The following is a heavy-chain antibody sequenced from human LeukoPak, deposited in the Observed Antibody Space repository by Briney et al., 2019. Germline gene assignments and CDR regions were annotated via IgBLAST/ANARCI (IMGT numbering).Heavy chain of an antibody. CDR3: ARDGSGWPNYYYYYGMDV. J-gene: IGHJ6*02. Sequence: PSETLSLTCTVSGGSISSYYWSWIRQPAGKGLERIGRIYTSGSTNYNPSLKSRVTMSVDTSKNQFSLKLSSVTAADTAVYYCARDGSGWPNYYYYYGMDVWGQGTTVTVSS. CDR1: GGSISSYY. D-gene: IGHD6-19*01. CDR2: IYTSGST. V-gene: IGHV4-4*07.